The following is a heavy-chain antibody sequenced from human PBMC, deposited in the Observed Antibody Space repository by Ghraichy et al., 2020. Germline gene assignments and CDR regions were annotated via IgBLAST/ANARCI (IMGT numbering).Heavy chain of an antibody. Sequence: GGSLRLSCLASGFTFSSYAMHWVRQAPGKGLEYVSAISSNGGSTYYADSVKGRFTISRDNSKNTLYLQMSSLRAEDTAVYYCVSHSSSSYYYYYYMDVWGKGTTVTVSS. V-gene: IGHV3-64D*06. D-gene: IGHD6-6*01. CDR2: ISSNGGST. CDR1: GFTFSSYA. J-gene: IGHJ6*03. CDR3: VSHSSSSYYYYYYMDV.